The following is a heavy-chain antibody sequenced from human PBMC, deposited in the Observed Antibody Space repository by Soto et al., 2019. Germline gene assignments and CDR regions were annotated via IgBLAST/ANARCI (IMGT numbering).Heavy chain of an antibody. Sequence: GGSLRLSCAAFEFTFSSYGMSWVRQAPGKGLEWVSGISGGGGNTFYADSVKGRFTISRDNSKNTVYLQMNSLRAEDTAVYYCAKDGSYSDSPTESDSWGQGILVTVS. CDR3: AKDGSYSDSPTESDS. J-gene: IGHJ4*02. CDR1: EFTFSSYG. CDR2: ISGGGGNT. D-gene: IGHD3-16*01. V-gene: IGHV3-23*01.